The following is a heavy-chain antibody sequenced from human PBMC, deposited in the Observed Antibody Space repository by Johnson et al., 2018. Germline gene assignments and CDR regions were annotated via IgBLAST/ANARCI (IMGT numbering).Heavy chain of an antibody. V-gene: IGHV3-11*04. Sequence: QVQLVQSGGGLVKPGGSLRLSCVASGFTFSDYYMSWIRQAPGKGLEWVSYISTSGTTTYYADSVKGRFSISRDDAKNSLYLQMNSRRAEDTAVYYCVPAWLPFAIWGQGTVVTVSS. CDR1: GFTFSDYY. CDR2: ISTSGTTT. J-gene: IGHJ3*02. D-gene: IGHD3-9*01. CDR3: VPAWLPFAI.